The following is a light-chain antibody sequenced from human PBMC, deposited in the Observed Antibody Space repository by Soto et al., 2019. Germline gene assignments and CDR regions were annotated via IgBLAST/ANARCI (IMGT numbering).Light chain of an antibody. J-gene: IGKJ4*01. Sequence: DVQMTQSPSSLSASIGDRVTITCQASQDIGKYLNWYQHRPGKAPKVLIYDASNLETGVPSRFSGSGSGTDFTFTISSLQPEDIATYYCQQYDNLPSLTFGGGTKVEIK. CDR2: DAS. CDR3: QQYDNLPSLT. CDR1: QDIGKY. V-gene: IGKV1-33*01.